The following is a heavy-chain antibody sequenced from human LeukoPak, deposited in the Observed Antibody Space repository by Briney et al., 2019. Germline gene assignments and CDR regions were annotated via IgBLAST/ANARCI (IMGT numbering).Heavy chain of an antibody. CDR1: GGSVNSNNYY. Sequence: SETLSLTCTVSGGSVNSNNYYWAWVRQPPGKGLEWIGAVYFTGSTQYNPSLKSRVTISVETSKNQFSPKLSSVTAADTAVYYCARDGRFPPEVLPRYFDYWGQGTLVTVSS. CDR3: ARDGRFPPEVLPRYFDY. J-gene: IGHJ4*02. D-gene: IGHD1-26*01. V-gene: IGHV4-39*07. CDR2: VYFTGST.